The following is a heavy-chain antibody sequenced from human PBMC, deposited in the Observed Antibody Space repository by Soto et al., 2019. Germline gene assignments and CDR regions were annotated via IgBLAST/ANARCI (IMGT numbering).Heavy chain of an antibody. D-gene: IGHD5-18*01. V-gene: IGHV1-58*01. Sequence: QIQLVQSGPEVKKPGTSVKVSCKASGFTFTSSAVQWVRQARGQRLEWIGWIVVGSGNTNYAQKFQERVTITRDMSTSTAYMELSSLRSEDTAVYYCAAIGYSYGNFDYWGQGTLVTVSS. CDR3: AAIGYSYGNFDY. CDR2: IVVGSGNT. J-gene: IGHJ4*02. CDR1: GFTFTSSA.